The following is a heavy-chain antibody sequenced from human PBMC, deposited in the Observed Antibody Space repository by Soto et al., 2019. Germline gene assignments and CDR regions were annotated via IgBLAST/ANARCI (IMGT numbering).Heavy chain of an antibody. Sequence: QVQLQESGPGLVKPSETLSLTCTVSGGSISNYYWSWIRQPPGKGLEWIGNIYYSGSTNYNPSLQSRVTISLDTDKNQFSLKVTSVTAADTAIYYCARDMSGWSSTWGQGTLVTVSS. CDR1: GGSISNYY. CDR2: IYYSGST. V-gene: IGHV4-59*01. J-gene: IGHJ5*02. CDR3: ARDMSGWSST. D-gene: IGHD6-19*01.